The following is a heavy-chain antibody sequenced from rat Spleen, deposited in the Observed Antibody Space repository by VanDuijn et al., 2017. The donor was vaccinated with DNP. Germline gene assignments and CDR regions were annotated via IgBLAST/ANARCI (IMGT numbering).Heavy chain of an antibody. CDR3: ARHHGDY. V-gene: IGHV5-25*01. D-gene: IGHD1-7*01. CDR2: INTSGSRT. CDR1: GFTFNNYY. Sequence: EVQLVESGGGLVQPGRSLKLSCAASGFTFNNYYMAWVRQAPTKGPEWVASINTSGSRTYYRDSVKGRFSVSRENEKSTLYLQRDSQMSEDTATYYCARHHGDYCGQGVMVTVSS. J-gene: IGHJ2*01.